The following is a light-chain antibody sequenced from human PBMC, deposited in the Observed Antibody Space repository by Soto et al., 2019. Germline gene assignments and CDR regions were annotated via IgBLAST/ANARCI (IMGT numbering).Light chain of an antibody. CDR1: QSVGRNY. CDR3: QKYASSPLT. Sequence: EIVLTQSPGTLSVSPGERATLSCRASQSVGRNYLAWYQQKPGQAPGLLIHGASNRATGIPERFSGSGSGTDFTLTISRLEPEDFAVYNCQKYASSPLTFGGGTKVETK. CDR2: GAS. J-gene: IGKJ4*01. V-gene: IGKV3-20*01.